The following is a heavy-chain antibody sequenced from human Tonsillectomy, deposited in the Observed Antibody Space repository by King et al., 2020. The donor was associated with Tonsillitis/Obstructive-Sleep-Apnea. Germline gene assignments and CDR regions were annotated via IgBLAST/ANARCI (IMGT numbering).Heavy chain of an antibody. V-gene: IGHV3-30*01. CDR3: ARDPITFGGVIAPTFDY. Sequence: QVQLVESGGGVVQPGRSLRLSCAASGFTFSSYAMHWVRQAPGKGLEWVAVISYDGSNKYYADSVKGRFTISRDNSKNTLYLQMNSLRAEDTAVYYCARDPITFGGVIAPTFDYWGQGTLVTVSS. J-gene: IGHJ4*02. CDR2: ISYDGSNK. CDR1: GFTFSSYA. D-gene: IGHD3-16*02.